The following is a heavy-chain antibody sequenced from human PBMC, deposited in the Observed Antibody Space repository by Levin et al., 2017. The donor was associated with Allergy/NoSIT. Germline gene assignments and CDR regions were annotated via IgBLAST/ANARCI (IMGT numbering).Heavy chain of an antibody. Sequence: LSLTCAASGFTFNTYAMNWVRQAPGQGLEWVSSVSTDGDYTFYADSVKRRFTISRDNSRNTLFLQMNSLGAEDTALYYCAKDDGAAYYSFDSWGQGTLVTVSS. CDR3: AKDDGAAYYSFDS. CDR2: VSTDGDYT. V-gene: IGHV3-23*01. CDR1: GFTFNTYA. J-gene: IGHJ4*02. D-gene: IGHD1-26*01.